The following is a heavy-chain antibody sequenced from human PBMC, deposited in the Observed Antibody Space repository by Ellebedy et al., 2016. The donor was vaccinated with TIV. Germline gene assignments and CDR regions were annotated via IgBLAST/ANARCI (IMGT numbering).Heavy chain of an antibody. V-gene: IGHV4-4*07. CDR2: MYSSGTT. CDR1: GGSMSHYY. J-gene: IGHJ6*02. CDR3: AIVPTAAVGSDFYYYEMDV. Sequence: MPSETLSLTCTVSGGSMSHYYWTWIRQPAGKTLEWIGRMYSSGTTHSNPSLKSRLTMSIDTSKRQFSLKLSSMTAADTAGYYCAIVPTAAVGSDFYYYEMDVWGQGTTVTVSS. D-gene: IGHD6-13*01.